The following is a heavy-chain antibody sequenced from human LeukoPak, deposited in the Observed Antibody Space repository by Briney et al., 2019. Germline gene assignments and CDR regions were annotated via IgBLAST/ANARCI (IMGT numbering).Heavy chain of an antibody. J-gene: IGHJ6*02. CDR3: ARDLTTMVRGVIMKVGYYGMDV. D-gene: IGHD3-10*01. V-gene: IGHV3-7*01. CDR2: IKQDGSEK. CDR1: GFTFSSYA. Sequence: GGSLRLSCAASGFTFSSYAMSWVRQAPGKGLEWVANIKQDGSEKYYVDSVKGRFTISRDNAKNSLYLQMNSLRAEDTAVYYCARDLTTMVRGVIMKVGYYGMDVWGQGTTVTVSS.